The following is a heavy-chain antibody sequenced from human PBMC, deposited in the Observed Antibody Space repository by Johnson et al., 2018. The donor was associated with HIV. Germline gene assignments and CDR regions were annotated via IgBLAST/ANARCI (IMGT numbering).Heavy chain of an antibody. CDR3: AREMAATNAWALDI. D-gene: IGHD5-24*01. Sequence: QVQLVESGGGVVQPGRSLRLSCAASGFTFSSYAMHWVRQAPGKGLEWVAVISYDGSNKYYEDSVKGRFTISRDNSKNTLYLQMNSLRAEDTAVYYCAREMAATNAWALDIWGQGTMVTVSS. CDR1: GFTFSSYA. V-gene: IGHV3-30*04. CDR2: ISYDGSNK. J-gene: IGHJ3*02.